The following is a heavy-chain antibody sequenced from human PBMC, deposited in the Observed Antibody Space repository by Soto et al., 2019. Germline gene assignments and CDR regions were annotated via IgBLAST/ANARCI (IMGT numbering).Heavy chain of an antibody. V-gene: IGHV4-30-4*01. CDR3: ARDYGTNHRSGWFDP. CDR2: IYYSGST. J-gene: IGHJ5*02. D-gene: IGHD1-26*01. Sequence: SETLSLTCTVSGGSISSGDYYWSWIRQPPGKGLEWIGYIYYSGSTYYNPSLKSRVTISVDTSKNQFSLKLSSVTAADTAVYYCARDYGTNHRSGWFDPWGQGTLVTVSS. CDR1: GGSISSGDYY.